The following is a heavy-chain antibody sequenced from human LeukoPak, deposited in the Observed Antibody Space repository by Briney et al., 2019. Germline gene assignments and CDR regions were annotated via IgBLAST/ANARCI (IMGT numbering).Heavy chain of an antibody. V-gene: IGHV3-21*01. CDR1: GFTFSSYT. Sequence: PGGSLRLSCAASGFTFSSYTMNWVRQAPGKGLEWVSSISSSSSYIYYADSVKGRFTISRDNARNSLYLQMNSLRAEDTAVYYCASQRGNDYWGQGTLVTVSS. J-gene: IGHJ4*02. D-gene: IGHD3-16*01. CDR3: ASQRGNDY. CDR2: ISSSSSYI.